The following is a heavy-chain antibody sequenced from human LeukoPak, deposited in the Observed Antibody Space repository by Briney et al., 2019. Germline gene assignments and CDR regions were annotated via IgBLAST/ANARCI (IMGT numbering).Heavy chain of an antibody. V-gene: IGHV4-59*01. CDR2: IYYSGST. J-gene: IGHJ4*02. CDR1: GGSISSYY. Sequence: SETLSLTCTVSGGSISSYYWSWIRQPPGKGLEWIGYIYYSGSTNYNPSLKSRVTISVDTSKNQFSLKLSSVTAADTAVYYCARFSRLGYCCSTSCYGLDYWGQGTLVTVSS. D-gene: IGHD2-2*01. CDR3: ARFSRLGYCCSTSCYGLDY.